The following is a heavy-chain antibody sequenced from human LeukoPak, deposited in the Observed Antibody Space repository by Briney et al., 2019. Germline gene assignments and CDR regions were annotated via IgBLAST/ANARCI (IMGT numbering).Heavy chain of an antibody. V-gene: IGHV3-23*01. CDR3: AKSRVGYVALDY. CDR1: GFTFSSYA. D-gene: IGHD5-12*01. J-gene: IGHJ4*02. Sequence: HSGGSLRLSCAASGFTFSSYAMSWVRQAPGKGLEWVSAISGSGGSTYYADSVKGRFTISRDNSKNTLYLQMNSLRAEDTAVYYCAKSRVGYVALDYWGQGTLVTVSS. CDR2: ISGSGGST.